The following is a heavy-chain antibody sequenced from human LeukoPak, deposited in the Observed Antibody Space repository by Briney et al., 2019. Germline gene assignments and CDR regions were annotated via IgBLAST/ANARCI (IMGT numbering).Heavy chain of an antibody. CDR3: SREDY. CDR2: IHSNSGST. Sequence: GASVNVSFKPSLYTFTHYYIHWVRQAPCQALDWIGCIHSNSGSTTYAHKFQGRVTMTRDTYISTINMELSSLISDATAVYYCSREDYWGKGTLVTVSS. CDR1: LYTFTHYY. J-gene: IGHJ4*02. V-gene: IGHV1-2*07.